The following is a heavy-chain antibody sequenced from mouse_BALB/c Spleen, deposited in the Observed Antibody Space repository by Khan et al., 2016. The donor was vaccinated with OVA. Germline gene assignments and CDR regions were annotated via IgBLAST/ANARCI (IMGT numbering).Heavy chain of an antibody. CDR1: GYTFTNYG. Sequence: QIQLVQSGPDLKKPGETVKISCKASGYTFTNYGINWVKQAPGKGLKWMGWIYTYTGEPTYADDFKGRFAFSLATSASTAYLQINHLKNEDTATYVCARGGRRAMDYWGQGTSVTVSS. D-gene: IGHD3-3*01. CDR3: ARGGRRAMDY. V-gene: IGHV9-3-1*01. J-gene: IGHJ4*01. CDR2: IYTYTGEP.